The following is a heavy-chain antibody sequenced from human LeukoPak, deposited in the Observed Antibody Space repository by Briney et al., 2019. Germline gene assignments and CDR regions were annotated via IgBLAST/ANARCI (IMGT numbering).Heavy chain of an antibody. D-gene: IGHD3-10*01. Sequence: PGGSLRLSCAASGLIFSGSWMNWVRQAPGQGLVWVSRINSDGTSTNYADSVKGRLTISRDNTKNTLCLQMNSLTVEDTAVYYCARETWSRGGDAFDIWGRGTMVTVSS. V-gene: IGHV3-74*01. CDR2: INSDGTST. J-gene: IGHJ3*02. CDR1: GLIFSGSW. CDR3: ARETWSRGGDAFDI.